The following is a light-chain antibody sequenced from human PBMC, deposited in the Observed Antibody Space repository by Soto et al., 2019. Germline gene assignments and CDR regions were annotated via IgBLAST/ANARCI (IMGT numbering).Light chain of an antibody. CDR1: RDINKF. V-gene: IGKV1-33*01. J-gene: IGKJ5*01. CDR3: QQYDNVPIT. Sequence: DIQMTQSPSSLSTSVGDRVTITCQASRDINKFLNWYQQKPGEAPKLLIYDASHLETGVPSRFSGSGSGTDFSFTITGLQPEDIATYYCQQYDNVPITFGQGTRLETK. CDR2: DAS.